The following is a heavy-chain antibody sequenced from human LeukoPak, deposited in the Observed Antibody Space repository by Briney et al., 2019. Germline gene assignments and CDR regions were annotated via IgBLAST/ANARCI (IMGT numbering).Heavy chain of an antibody. Sequence: GGSLRLSCAASGFTFDDYAMHWVRHAPGKGLEWVSGISWNSGSIGYADSVKGRFTISRDNAKNSLYLQMNSLRAEDTALYYCVAVTNIDYWGQGTLVTVSS. CDR3: VAVTNIDY. CDR1: GFTFDDYA. J-gene: IGHJ4*02. D-gene: IGHD4-17*01. V-gene: IGHV3-9*01. CDR2: ISWNSGSI.